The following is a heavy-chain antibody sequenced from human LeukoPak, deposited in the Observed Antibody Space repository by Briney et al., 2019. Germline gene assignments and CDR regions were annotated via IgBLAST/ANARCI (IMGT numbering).Heavy chain of an antibody. CDR2: IYYSGSI. J-gene: IGHJ4*02. CDR3: AVTRAYSYGRIDY. V-gene: IGHV4-59*01. CDR1: GGSISSYY. Sequence: SETLSLTCTVSGGSISSYYWSWIRQPPGKGLEWIGYIYYSGSINYNPSLKSRVTISVDTSKNQFSLKLSSVTAADTAVHYCAVTRAYSYGRIDYWGQGTLVTVSS. D-gene: IGHD5-18*01.